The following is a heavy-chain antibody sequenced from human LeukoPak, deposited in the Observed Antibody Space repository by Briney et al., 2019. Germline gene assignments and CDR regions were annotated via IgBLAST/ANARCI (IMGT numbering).Heavy chain of an antibody. D-gene: IGHD1-26*01. CDR2: MNPKSGDT. CDR3: ARKVGATTNWFDP. J-gene: IGHJ5*02. CDR1: EYTFTNND. Sequence: ASVKVSCKASEYTFTNNDINWVRQPPGQGHEWVGWMNPKSGDTGYAQKFQGRVTLTRNISITTAYMEMSSLRLEDTAVYYCARKVGATTNWFDPWGQGTLVTVSS. V-gene: IGHV1-8*02.